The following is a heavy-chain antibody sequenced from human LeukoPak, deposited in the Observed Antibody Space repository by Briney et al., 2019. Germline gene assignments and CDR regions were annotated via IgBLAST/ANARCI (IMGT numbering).Heavy chain of an antibody. CDR1: GYRFSNSG. CDR2: ISHDGSLK. CDR3: AKKNSYGSGAGDPLDV. J-gene: IGHJ3*01. D-gene: IGHD3-10*01. Sequence: GRSLRLSCAASGYRFSNSGVHCVRQAPGKGLGWVAVISHDGSLKYYLDSVKGRFTISRDNSKNTLYLQMDSLRVEDTAVYYCAKKNSYGSGAGDPLDVWGHGTLVTVSS. V-gene: IGHV3-30*18.